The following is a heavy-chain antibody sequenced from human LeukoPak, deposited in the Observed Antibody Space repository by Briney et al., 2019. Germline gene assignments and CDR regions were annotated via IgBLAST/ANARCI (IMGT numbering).Heavy chain of an antibody. CDR2: INPSGGST. Sequence: ASVKVSCKASGYTFTSYYMHWVRQAPGQGLEWMGIINPSGGSTSYAQKFQGRVTMTRDTSKNQFSLKLSSVTAADTAVYYCAAPYYDILTGYQNWGQGTLVTVSS. J-gene: IGHJ4*02. CDR3: AAPYYDILTGYQN. V-gene: IGHV1-46*03. CDR1: GYTFTSYY. D-gene: IGHD3-9*01.